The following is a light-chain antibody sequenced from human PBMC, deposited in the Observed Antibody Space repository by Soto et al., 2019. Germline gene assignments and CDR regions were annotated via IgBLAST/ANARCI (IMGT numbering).Light chain of an antibody. Sequence: QPVLTQPASVSGSPGQSITISCIGTSSDVGGYNYVSWYQQHPGKAPKLMLYEVSNRPSGVSNRFSGSESGNTASLTISGLQPEDEAAYYCSSYTRSTTEVFGGGTKLTVL. V-gene: IGLV2-14*01. CDR3: SSYTRSTTEV. CDR2: EVS. J-gene: IGLJ2*01. CDR1: SSDVGGYNY.